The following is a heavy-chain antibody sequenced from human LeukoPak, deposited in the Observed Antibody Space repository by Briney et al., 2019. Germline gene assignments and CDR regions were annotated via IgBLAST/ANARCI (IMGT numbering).Heavy chain of an antibody. CDR1: GFTFSSYA. V-gene: IGHV3-30-3*01. D-gene: IGHD1-26*01. Sequence: GGSLRLSCAASGFTFSSYAMHWVRQAPGKGLEWVAVISYDGSNKYYADSVKGRFTISRDNSKNTLYLQTNSLRAEDTAVYYCAKGGPTGSNYFDFWGQGTLVTVSS. CDR2: ISYDGSNK. CDR3: AKGGPTGSNYFDF. J-gene: IGHJ4*02.